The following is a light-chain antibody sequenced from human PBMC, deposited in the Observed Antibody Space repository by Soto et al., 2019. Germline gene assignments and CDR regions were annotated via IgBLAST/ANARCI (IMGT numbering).Light chain of an antibody. CDR1: QSVSSY. CDR2: DAS. Sequence: EIVSTQSPATLSLPPGKRATLSCRASQSVSSYLAWYQQKPGQAPRLLIYDASNRATGIPARFSGSGSGTDFTLTISSLEPEDFAVYYCQQRSNWTSCQGT. J-gene: IGKJ1*01. V-gene: IGKV3-11*01. CDR3: QQRSNWT.